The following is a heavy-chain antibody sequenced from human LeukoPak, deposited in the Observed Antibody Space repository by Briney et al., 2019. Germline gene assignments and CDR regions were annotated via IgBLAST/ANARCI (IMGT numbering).Heavy chain of an antibody. J-gene: IGHJ4*02. V-gene: IGHV3-15*01. CDR1: GFTFSNAW. Sequence: GGSLRLSCAASGFTFSNAWMSWVRQAPGKGLEWVGRIKSKTDGGTTDYAAPVKGRFTISRDDSKNTLYLQMNSLRAEDTAVYYCGRGYPYYFDHWGQGTLVTVSS. CDR2: IKSKTDGGTT. D-gene: IGHD5-12*01. CDR3: GRGYPYYFDH.